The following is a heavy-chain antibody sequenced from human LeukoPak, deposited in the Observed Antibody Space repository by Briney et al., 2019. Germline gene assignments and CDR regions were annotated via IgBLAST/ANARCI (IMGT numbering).Heavy chain of an antibody. V-gene: IGHV3-23*01. Sequence: GGSLRLSCAASGFTFSSYAMSWVRQAPGKGLEWVSTISGSGGSTYYADSVKGRFTISRDNSKNTLYLQLNSLRAEDTAVYYCAKVASAMVTYYYMDVWGKGTTVTISS. D-gene: IGHD5-18*01. CDR3: AKVASAMVTYYYMDV. CDR2: ISGSGGST. J-gene: IGHJ6*03. CDR1: GFTFSSYA.